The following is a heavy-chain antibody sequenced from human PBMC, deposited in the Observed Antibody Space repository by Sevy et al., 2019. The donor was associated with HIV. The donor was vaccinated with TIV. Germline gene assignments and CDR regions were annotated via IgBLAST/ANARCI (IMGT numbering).Heavy chain of an antibody. CDR2: IRSSGHNE. CDR1: GFIFSDYY. D-gene: IGHD1-26*01. Sequence: GGSLRLSCAASGFIFSDYYMSWIRQSPGEGLEWISYIRSSGHNEFYSDSVKGRFTIFRDNAKKSLYLQMNNLRDEDXXXYYCVRGPQATXQSGXXXWSXXXXWGXGSLVTVSS. CDR3: VRGPQATXQSGXXXWSXXXX. J-gene: IGHJ1*01. V-gene: IGHV3-11*01.